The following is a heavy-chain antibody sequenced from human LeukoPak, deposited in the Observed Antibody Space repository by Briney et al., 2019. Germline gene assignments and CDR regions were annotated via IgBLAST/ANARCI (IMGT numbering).Heavy chain of an antibody. V-gene: IGHV1-18*01. D-gene: IGHD3-22*01. CDR1: GYTFTSYG. J-gene: IGHJ3*02. CDR2: ISAYNGNT. CDR3: ARDQYYDSSGYYPASDAFDI. Sequence: ASVKVSCKASGYTFTSYGISWVRQAPGQGLEWMGWISAYNGNTNYAQKLQGRVTMTTDTSTSTAYMELRSLRPDETAVYYCARDQYYDSSGYYPASDAFDIWGQGTMVTVSS.